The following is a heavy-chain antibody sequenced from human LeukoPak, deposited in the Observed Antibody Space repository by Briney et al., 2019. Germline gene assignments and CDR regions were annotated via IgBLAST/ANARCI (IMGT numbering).Heavy chain of an antibody. D-gene: IGHD2-15*01. CDR3: ASRPVDTPGPLDY. Sequence: GGSLRLSCTASGFSVSGKYMIWVRQAPGKGLEWVSVIHSGVDTLYAESVKGRFTISRDRSMNTLYLQMSSLRGEDTAVYSCASRPVDTPGPLDYWGQGTLVIVSS. V-gene: IGHV3-66*01. CDR2: IHSGVDT. J-gene: IGHJ4*02. CDR1: GFSVSGKY.